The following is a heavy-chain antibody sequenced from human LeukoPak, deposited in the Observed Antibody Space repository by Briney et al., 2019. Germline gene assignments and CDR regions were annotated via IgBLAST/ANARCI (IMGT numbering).Heavy chain of an antibody. D-gene: IGHD5-18*01. CDR1: GGSISSSSYY. CDR2: IYCSGST. CDR3: ARDGDTAMARDYYYGMDV. J-gene: IGHJ6*02. V-gene: IGHV4-39*07. Sequence: SETLSLTCTVSGGSISSSSYYWGWIRQPPGKGLEWIGSIYCSGSTYYNPSLKSRVTISVDTSKNQFSLKLSSVTAADTAVYYCARDGDTAMARDYYYGMDVWGQGTTVTVSS.